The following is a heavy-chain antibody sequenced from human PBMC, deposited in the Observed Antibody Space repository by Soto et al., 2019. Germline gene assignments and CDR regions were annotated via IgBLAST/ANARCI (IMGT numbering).Heavy chain of an antibody. Sequence: PGGSLRLSCAASGVTCISYAMSWVRQAPGKGLEWVSAISGSGGSTYYADSVKGRFTISRDNSKNTLYLQMNSLRAEDTAVYYCAYSSTPFDYWGQGTLVTVSS. CDR1: GVTCISYA. V-gene: IGHV3-23*01. CDR3: AYSSTPFDY. CDR2: ISGSGGST. J-gene: IGHJ4*02. D-gene: IGHD6-13*01.